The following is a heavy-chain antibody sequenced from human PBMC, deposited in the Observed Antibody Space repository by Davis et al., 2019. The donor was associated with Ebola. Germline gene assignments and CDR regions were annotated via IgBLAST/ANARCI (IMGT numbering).Heavy chain of an antibody. Sequence: MPGGSLRLSCAVSGGSISSSNWWCWVRQPPGKGLEWIGEIYHSGSTNYNPSLKSRVTISVDKSKNQFSLKLSSVTAADTAVYYCAREGGSTSYFDYWGQGTLVTVSS. V-gene: IGHV4-4*02. J-gene: IGHJ4*02. D-gene: IGHD1-26*01. CDR1: GGSISSSNW. CDR3: AREGGSTSYFDY. CDR2: IYHSGST.